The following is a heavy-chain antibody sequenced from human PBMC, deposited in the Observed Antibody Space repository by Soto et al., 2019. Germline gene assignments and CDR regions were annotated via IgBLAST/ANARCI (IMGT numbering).Heavy chain of an antibody. V-gene: IGHV4-34*01. D-gene: IGHD3-10*01. CDR3: ARAGAALVRGSIGGFDY. CDR1: GGAFNGYY. Sequence: QVHLQQWGAGLLKPSETLSLTCAVNGGAFNGYYWTWIRQSPGKGLQWIGEINHSGTVYYNQSLKSRVPFSIDTSKKQFSLTLTSVTAADTAVYYCARAGAALVRGSIGGFDYWGQGTLVTVSS. J-gene: IGHJ4*02. CDR2: INHSGTV.